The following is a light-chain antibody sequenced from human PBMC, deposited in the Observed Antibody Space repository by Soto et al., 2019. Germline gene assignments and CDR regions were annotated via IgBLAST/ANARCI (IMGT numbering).Light chain of an antibody. CDR1: QSVNSD. CDR3: QQRSNWPLFT. V-gene: IGKV3-11*01. Sequence: EIVLTQSPATLSLSPGERATLSCRASQSVNSDLAWYQQKPGQAPRLLISDASSRATGIPARFSGSGSGTDFTLTISSLEPEDFAVYYCQQRSNWPLFTFGPGTKVDIK. CDR2: DAS. J-gene: IGKJ3*01.